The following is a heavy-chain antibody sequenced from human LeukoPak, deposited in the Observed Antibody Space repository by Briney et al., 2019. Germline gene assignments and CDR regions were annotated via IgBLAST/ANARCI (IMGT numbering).Heavy chain of an antibody. CDR3: TTKSNYDSSTYYND. Sequence: GGSLRLSCAASGFTFSGSAMHWVRQASGKGLEWVGRIRSKANSYATIYAASVKGRFTISRDDSKNTAYLQMNGLKTEDTAVYYCTTKSNYDSSTYYNDWGQGTLVTVSS. V-gene: IGHV3-73*01. D-gene: IGHD3-22*01. CDR2: IRSKANSYAT. J-gene: IGHJ4*02. CDR1: GFTFSGSA.